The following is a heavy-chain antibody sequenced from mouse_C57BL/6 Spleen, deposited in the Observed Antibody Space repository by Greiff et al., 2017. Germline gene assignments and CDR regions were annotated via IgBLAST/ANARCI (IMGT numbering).Heavy chain of an antibody. CDR3: ARPSTVVDYYAMDY. D-gene: IGHD1-1*01. J-gene: IGHJ4*01. CDR1: GFTFSDYG. Sequence: DVKLVESGGGLVKPGGSLKLSCAASGFTFSDYGMHWVRQAPEKGLAWVAYISSGSSTISYADTVTGRFTIPTDNANNTLFLQMTSLRSEDTAMYYGARPSTVVDYYAMDYWGQGTSVTVSS. V-gene: IGHV5-17*01. CDR2: ISSGSSTI.